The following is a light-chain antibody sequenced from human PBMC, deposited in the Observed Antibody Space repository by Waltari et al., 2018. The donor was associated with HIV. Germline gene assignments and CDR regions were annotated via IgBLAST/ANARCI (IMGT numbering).Light chain of an antibody. CDR1: SLRSYY. CDR2: GND. Sequence: SSELTQDPAVSVALGQTVRITCQGDSLRSYYASWYQQKPGQAPLLVVYGNDKRPSGLPDRFSGSSSGNTASLTITGAQAEDEADYYCNSRDSSGHHLVFATGTTVTVL. V-gene: IGLV3-19*01. J-gene: IGLJ1*01. CDR3: NSRDSSGHHLV.